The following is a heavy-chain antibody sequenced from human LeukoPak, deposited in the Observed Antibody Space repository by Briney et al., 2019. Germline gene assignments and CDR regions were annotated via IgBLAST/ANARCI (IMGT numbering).Heavy chain of an antibody. CDR2: ILYDGSTK. J-gene: IGHJ4*02. Sequence: GGSLRLSCAASGFTLSNYGMHWVRQAPGKGLEWVALILYDGSTKFYADSVKGRFTISRDNSKNTMSLQMNSLRIEDTAVYYCAKRDLTTEFDYWGQGTLVTVSS. D-gene: IGHD4-17*01. CDR3: AKRDLTTEFDY. V-gene: IGHV3-30*02. CDR1: GFTLSNYG.